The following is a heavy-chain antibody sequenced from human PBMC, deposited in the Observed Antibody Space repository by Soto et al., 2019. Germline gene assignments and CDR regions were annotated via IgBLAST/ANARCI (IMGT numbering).Heavy chain of an antibody. CDR2: IYYSGST. Sequence: QVQLQESGPGLVKPSETLSLTCTVSGGSISSYYWSWIRQPPGKGLEWIGYIYYSGSTNYNPSLKSRGTISVDTSKNQCSLKLSSVTAADTAVYYCARVHVDYWYFDLWGRGTLVTVSS. J-gene: IGHJ2*01. CDR3: ARVHVDYWYFDL. CDR1: GGSISSYY. V-gene: IGHV4-59*01.